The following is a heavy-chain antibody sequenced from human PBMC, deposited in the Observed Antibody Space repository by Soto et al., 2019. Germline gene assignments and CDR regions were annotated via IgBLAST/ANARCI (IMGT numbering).Heavy chain of an antibody. J-gene: IGHJ5*02. V-gene: IGHV1-18*04. Sequence: ASVKVSCKASGYTFTSYGISWVRQAPGQGLEWMGWISAYNGNTNYAQKLQGRVTMTTDTSTSTAYMELRSLRSDDTAVYYCTRVYWSSSWYPGWFDPWGQGTLVTVSS. CDR2: ISAYNGNT. D-gene: IGHD6-13*01. CDR3: TRVYWSSSWYPGWFDP. CDR1: GYTFTSYG.